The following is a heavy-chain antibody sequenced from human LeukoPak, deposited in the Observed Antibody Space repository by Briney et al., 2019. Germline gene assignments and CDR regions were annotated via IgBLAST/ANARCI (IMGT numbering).Heavy chain of an antibody. CDR2: IIPIFGTA. Sequence: SVKVSCKASGYTFTSYGISWVRQAPGQGLEWMGGIIPIFGTANYAQKFQGRVAITADKSTSTAYMELSSLRSEDTAVYYCASGYTTHYYYYYMDVWGKGTTVTVSS. CDR3: ASGYTTHYYYYYMDV. D-gene: IGHD5-24*01. J-gene: IGHJ6*03. CDR1: GYTFTSYG. V-gene: IGHV1-69*06.